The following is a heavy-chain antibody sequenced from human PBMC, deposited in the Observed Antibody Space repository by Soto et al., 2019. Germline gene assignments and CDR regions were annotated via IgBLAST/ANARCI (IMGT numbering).Heavy chain of an antibody. CDR2: MYYSGST. CDR1: GGSISGHY. Sequence: QVQLQESGPGLVKPSETLSLSCSVSGGSISGHYWSWVRQTPGKGLEWIGYMYYSGSTNYNPSLKSRVTISVDMSKNHFSLVLTSVTAADTAVYYCARGPYYDLIWNYYYMDVWGKGTTVTVSS. D-gene: IGHD3-16*01. V-gene: IGHV4-59*08. J-gene: IGHJ6*03. CDR3: ARGPYYDLIWNYYYMDV.